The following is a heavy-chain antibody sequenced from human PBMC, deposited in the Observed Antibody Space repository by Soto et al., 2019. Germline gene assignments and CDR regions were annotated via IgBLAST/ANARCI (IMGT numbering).Heavy chain of an antibody. CDR3: ARVDLYSYGFGGFDY. J-gene: IGHJ4*02. Sequence: QVQLVESGGGVVQPGRSLRLSCAASGFTFSSYGMHWVRQAPGKGLEWVAVIWYEGGNKYYADSVKGRFTISRDNSKNTLYLQMNSLRAEDTAVYYCARVDLYSYGFGGFDYWGQGTLVTVSS. D-gene: IGHD5-18*01. CDR2: IWYEGGNK. CDR1: GFTFSSYG. V-gene: IGHV3-33*01.